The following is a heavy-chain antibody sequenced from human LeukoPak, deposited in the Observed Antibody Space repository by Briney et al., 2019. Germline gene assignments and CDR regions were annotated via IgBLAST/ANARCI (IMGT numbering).Heavy chain of an antibody. CDR2: INPNSGGT. Sequence: ASVKVSCKASGYTFTGYYMHWARQAPGQGLEWMGWINPNSGGTNYAQKFQGWVNMTRDRSISTAYMELSRLRSDDTAVYYCARVRSSYYYDSSGYSPDAFDIWDQGTMVTVSS. D-gene: IGHD3-22*01. CDR1: GYTFTGYY. J-gene: IGHJ3*02. CDR3: ARVRSSYYYDSSGYSPDAFDI. V-gene: IGHV1-2*04.